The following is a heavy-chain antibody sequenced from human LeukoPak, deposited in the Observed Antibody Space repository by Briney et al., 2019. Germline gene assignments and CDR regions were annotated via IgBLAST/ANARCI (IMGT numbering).Heavy chain of an antibody. V-gene: IGHV4-39*07. CDR1: GGSISSSNYY. Sequence: SETLSLTCTVSGGSISSSNYYWGWIRQPPGKGLEWIGEINHSGSTNYNPSLKSRVTISVDTSKNQFSLKLSSVTAADTAVYYCARVGGYSSSWPTFYYYYMDVWGKGTTVTVSS. D-gene: IGHD6-13*01. CDR3: ARVGGYSSSWPTFYYYYMDV. J-gene: IGHJ6*03. CDR2: INHSGST.